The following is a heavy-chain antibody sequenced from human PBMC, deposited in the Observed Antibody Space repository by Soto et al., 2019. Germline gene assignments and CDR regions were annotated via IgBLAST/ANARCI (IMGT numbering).Heavy chain of an antibody. CDR3: AHSRYSRSSFDY. Sequence: PTLVNPTQTLTLTCTFSGFSLTSNDVGVGWIRQPPGKALEWPALIYWDDDKRYSPSLKSRLTITKDTSKNQVVLRMTNMDPVDTATYYCAHSRYSRSSFDYWGQGTLVTVSS. CDR2: IYWDDDK. D-gene: IGHD6-6*01. J-gene: IGHJ4*02. CDR1: GFSLTSNDVG. V-gene: IGHV2-5*02.